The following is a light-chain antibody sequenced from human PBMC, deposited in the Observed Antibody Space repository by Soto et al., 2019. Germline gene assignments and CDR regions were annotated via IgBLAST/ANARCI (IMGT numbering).Light chain of an antibody. J-gene: IGLJ1*01. CDR3: SSYTSSSTLYV. CDR2: EVS. CDR1: SSDVGGYNY. V-gene: IGLV2-14*01. Sequence: QSALTQPASVSGYPGQSITISCTGTSSDVGGYNYVSWYQQHPGKAPKLMIYEVSNRPSGVSNRFSGSKSGNTAPLTISGLQAEDEADYYCSSYTSSSTLYVFGTGTQLTVL.